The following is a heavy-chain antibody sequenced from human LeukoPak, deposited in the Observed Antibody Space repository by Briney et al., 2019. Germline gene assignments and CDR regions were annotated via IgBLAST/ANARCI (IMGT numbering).Heavy chain of an antibody. CDR3: SRGSGWLSVY. CDR1: GFNFGDYL. V-gene: IGHV3-49*03. D-gene: IGHD6-19*01. J-gene: IGHJ4*02. Sequence: GGSLRLSCTASGFNFGDYLMSWFRQAPGKGLEWIGFISGGTTEYAASVKGRSTISRDDSTSIAYLQMNSLTTEDTAVYYCSRGSGWLSVYWGQGTLVTVSS. CDR2: ISGGTT.